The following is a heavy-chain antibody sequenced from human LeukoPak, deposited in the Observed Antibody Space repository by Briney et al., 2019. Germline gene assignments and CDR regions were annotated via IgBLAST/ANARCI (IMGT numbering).Heavy chain of an antibody. CDR2: IDPSDSYT. CDR1: GYRFTSYW. CDR3: ARHRYCSSTSCSYFDY. V-gene: IGHV5-10-1*01. J-gene: IGHJ4*02. Sequence: GESLKISCQGSGYRFTSYWIGWVRQMPGKGLEWMGRIDPSDSYTNHSPSFQGHVTISADKSISTAYLQWSSLKASDTAMYYCARHRYCSSTSCSYFDYWGQGTLVTVSS. D-gene: IGHD2-2*01.